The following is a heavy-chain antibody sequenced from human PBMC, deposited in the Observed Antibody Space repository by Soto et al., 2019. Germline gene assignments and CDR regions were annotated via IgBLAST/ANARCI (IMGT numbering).Heavy chain of an antibody. Sequence: QVQVVESGGGVVQPGRSLRLSCAASGFTPSSCGMHWVRQAPGKGLEWVGVITYDGGSEHYADFVKGRFTISRDSSENTVYLQMNSLRVEDSAVYYCAKEQSSGYYRVVDYWGQGTLVTVSS. J-gene: IGHJ4*02. V-gene: IGHV3-30*18. CDR1: GFTPSSCG. D-gene: IGHD6-19*01. CDR2: ITYDGGSE. CDR3: AKEQSSGYYRVVDY.